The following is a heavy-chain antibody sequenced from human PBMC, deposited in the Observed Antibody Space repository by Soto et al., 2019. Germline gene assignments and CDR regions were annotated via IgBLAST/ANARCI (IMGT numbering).Heavy chain of an antibody. V-gene: IGHV3-30-3*01. D-gene: IGHD3-22*01. Sequence: QVQLVESGGGVVQPGRSLRLSCEASGFTFSSYAMHWVRQAPGKGLEGVAVISYDGRNKYYAGSVKGRSTISRDNSKNRLYLQMTSLRAEDTAVYYCARARYDSSGGYYFDYWGQGTLVTVSS. CDR3: ARARYDSSGGYYFDY. CDR2: ISYDGRNK. CDR1: GFTFSSYA. J-gene: IGHJ4*02.